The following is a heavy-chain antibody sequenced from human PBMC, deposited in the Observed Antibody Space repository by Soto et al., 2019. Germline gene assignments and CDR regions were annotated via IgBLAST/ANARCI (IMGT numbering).Heavy chain of an antibody. CDR2: ISYSGTT. Sequence: SETLSLTCNVSGSISTYYLMWIRQPPGKGLEWIGYISYSGTTNYSPSLENRVTISIDTSKKQLSLKLSSVTAADTAVYYCARDHRPTDYYDSSGFPNWFDPWGQGTLVTVSS. CDR1: GSISTYY. V-gene: IGHV4-59*01. J-gene: IGHJ5*02. CDR3: ARDHRPTDYYDSSGFPNWFDP. D-gene: IGHD3-22*01.